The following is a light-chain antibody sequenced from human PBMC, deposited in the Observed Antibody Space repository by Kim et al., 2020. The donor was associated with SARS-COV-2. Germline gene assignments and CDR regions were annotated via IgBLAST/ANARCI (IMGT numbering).Light chain of an antibody. CDR3: NARDGRV. Sequence: SSELTQDPAVSVALGQTVRITCQGDSLRNFYASWYQQKPGQAPVLVIYGKDNRPSGIPDRFSGSSPGNTASLTITGAQAEDEADYYCNARDGRVIGTGTK. CDR1: SLRNFY. CDR2: GKD. V-gene: IGLV3-19*01. J-gene: IGLJ1*01.